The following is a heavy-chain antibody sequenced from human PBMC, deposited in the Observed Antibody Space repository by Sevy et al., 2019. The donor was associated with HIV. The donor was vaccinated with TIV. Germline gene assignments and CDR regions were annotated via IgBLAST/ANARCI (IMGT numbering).Heavy chain of an antibody. D-gene: IGHD1-26*01. CDR3: ARKSTSYSHFDY. Sequence: GGSLRLSCAASGFTFSFYDMHWVRQATGNGLEWVSGFGIAGNTYYAGSVKGRFTISRDNAKNSLYLQMNSLRAGDTAVYYCARKSTSYSHFDYSGQGTLVTVSS. CDR2: FGIAGNT. CDR1: GFTFSFYD. V-gene: IGHV3-13*01. J-gene: IGHJ4*02.